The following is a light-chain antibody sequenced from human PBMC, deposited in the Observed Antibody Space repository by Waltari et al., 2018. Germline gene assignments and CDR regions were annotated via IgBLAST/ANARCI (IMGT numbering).Light chain of an antibody. CDR3: QQYSRTPWT. Sequence: DIVMTQSPDSLAVSLGERATINCKSSQSVLYRSNNKNYLSWYQQKPRQPPKLLIYWASTREAGVPDRFSGSGSGTDFTLTISSLQAEDVAVYDCQQYSRTPWTFGQGTKVEIK. CDR2: WAS. V-gene: IGKV4-1*01. CDR1: QSVLYRSNNKNY. J-gene: IGKJ1*01.